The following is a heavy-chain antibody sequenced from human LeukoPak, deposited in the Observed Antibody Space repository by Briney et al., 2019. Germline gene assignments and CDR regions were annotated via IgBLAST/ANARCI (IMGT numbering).Heavy chain of an antibody. CDR1: GGSISSYY. D-gene: IGHD4-11*01. CDR3: ARYSSSYYYYYGMDV. Sequence: SETLSLTCTVSGGSISSYYWSWIRQPPGKGLEWIGYIYYSGSTNYNPSLKSRVTISVDTSKNQFSLKLSSVTAADTAVYYCARYSSSYYYYYGMDVWGKGTTVTVSP. J-gene: IGHJ6*04. V-gene: IGHV4-59*01. CDR2: IYYSGST.